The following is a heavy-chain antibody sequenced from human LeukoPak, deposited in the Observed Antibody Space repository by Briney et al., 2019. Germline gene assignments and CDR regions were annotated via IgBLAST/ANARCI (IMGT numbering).Heavy chain of an antibody. CDR3: ARDKSYGDSEDY. CDR1: GFTFSSYE. J-gene: IGHJ4*02. Sequence: PGGSLRLSCAASGFTFSSYEMNWVRQAPGKGLEWVANINQDGSEKYYVDSVKGRFTISRDNAKNSLSLQMNSLRAEDTAVYYCARDKSYGDSEDYWGQGTLVTVSS. CDR2: INQDGSEK. V-gene: IGHV3-7*05. D-gene: IGHD4-17*01.